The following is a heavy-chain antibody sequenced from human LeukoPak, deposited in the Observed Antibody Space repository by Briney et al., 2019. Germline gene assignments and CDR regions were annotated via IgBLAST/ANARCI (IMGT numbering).Heavy chain of an antibody. CDR2: INDSGST. V-gene: IGHV4-34*01. D-gene: IGHD2-2*01. CDR3: ARRPPRDIVVVPAAIGAFDI. CDR1: GGTFSGYY. Sequence: SETQSLTCGVYGGTFSGYYWSWIRQPPGKGLEWIGEINDSGSTNYNPSLKSRVTISVDTSQNQFSLKLSSVTASDTAVYYCARRPPRDIVVVPAAIGAFDIWGQGTMVTVSS. J-gene: IGHJ3*02.